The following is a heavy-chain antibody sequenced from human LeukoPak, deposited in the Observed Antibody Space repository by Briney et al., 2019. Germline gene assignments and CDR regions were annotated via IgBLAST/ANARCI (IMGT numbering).Heavy chain of an antibody. CDR1: GYTFSNSG. CDR3: ASEGSSSLTGDY. J-gene: IGHJ4*02. CDR2: ISTYNGYT. Sequence: ASVKVSCKASGYTFSNSGISWVRQAPGQGLEWMGWISTYNGYTNYAQNLQGRVTMTTDTSTSTAYMELRSLRSDDTAVYYCASEGSSSLTGDYWGQGTLVTVSS. V-gene: IGHV1-18*01. D-gene: IGHD6-6*01.